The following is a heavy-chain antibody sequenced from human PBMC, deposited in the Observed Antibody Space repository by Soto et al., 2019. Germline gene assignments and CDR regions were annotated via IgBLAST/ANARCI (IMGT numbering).Heavy chain of an antibody. CDR2: VNAAANDI. CDR3: VRDRMWEQWLGPQDAFEI. Sequence: EVQLVESGGGLVQPGGSLRLSCAASGFTFSIFSMSWVRQAPGKGLEWISYVNAAANDIYYTDSVRGRFTISRDNAKNSLYRQMNSLRDDAPAVYYCVRDRMWEQWLGPQDAFEIWGQGTMVTVS. V-gene: IGHV3-48*02. CDR1: GFTFSIFS. D-gene: IGHD6-19*01. J-gene: IGHJ3*02.